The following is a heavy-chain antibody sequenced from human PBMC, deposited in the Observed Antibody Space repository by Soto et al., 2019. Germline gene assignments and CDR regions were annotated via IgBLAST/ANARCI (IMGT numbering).Heavy chain of an antibody. V-gene: IGHV1-69*02. J-gene: IGHJ4*02. CDR3: ARARGVATIRGYYFDY. D-gene: IGHD5-12*01. CDR2: IIPILGIA. Sequence: ASVKVSCKASGGTFSSYTISWVRQAPGQGLEWMGRIIPILGIANYAQKFQGRVTITADKSTSTAYMELSSLRSEDTAVYYCARARGVATIRGYYFDYWGQGTLVTVSS. CDR1: GGTFSSYT.